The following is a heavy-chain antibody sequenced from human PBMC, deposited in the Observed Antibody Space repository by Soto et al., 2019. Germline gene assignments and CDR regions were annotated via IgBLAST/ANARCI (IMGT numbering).Heavy chain of an antibody. V-gene: IGHV3-9*01. D-gene: IGHD3-22*01. CDR3: AKGYNYDRSGNPDY. J-gene: IGHJ4*02. Sequence: LRLSCAASGFTFDDYAMHWVRQAPGKGLEWVSGINWNSGSIGYADSVKGRFTISRDNAKNSLYLQMNSLRTEDTALYYCAKGYNYDRSGNPDYWGQGTLVTVSS. CDR2: INWNSGSI. CDR1: GFTFDDYA.